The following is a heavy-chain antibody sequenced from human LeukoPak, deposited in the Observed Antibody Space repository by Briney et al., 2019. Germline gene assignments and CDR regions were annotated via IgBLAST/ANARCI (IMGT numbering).Heavy chain of an antibody. CDR3: GRDDFDFDS. V-gene: IGHV1-18*01. Sequence: GASVKVSCKASGYTFVTYGISWVRQAPGQGLEWMGWINPHTGDTKNAQKFHDRVTMTADPFTDTAYMELRSLRSDDTAVYYCGRDDFDFDSWGQGTLVTVS. CDR1: GYTFVTYG. J-gene: IGHJ4*02. D-gene: IGHD3/OR15-3a*01. CDR2: INPHTGDT.